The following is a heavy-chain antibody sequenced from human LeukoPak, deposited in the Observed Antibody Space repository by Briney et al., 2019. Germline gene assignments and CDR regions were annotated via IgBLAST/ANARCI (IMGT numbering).Heavy chain of an antibody. J-gene: IGHJ6*02. CDR3: ARDISSGYCSGGSCYSDSPYGMDV. D-gene: IGHD2-15*01. V-gene: IGHV1-8*01. CDR2: MNPNSGNT. CDR1: GYTFTSYD. Sequence: GASVKVSCKASGYTFTSYDINWVRQATGQGLEWMGWMNPNSGNTGYAQKFQGRVTMTRNTSISTAYMELSSLRSEDTAVYYCARDISSGYCSGGSCYSDSPYGMDVWGQGTTVTVSS.